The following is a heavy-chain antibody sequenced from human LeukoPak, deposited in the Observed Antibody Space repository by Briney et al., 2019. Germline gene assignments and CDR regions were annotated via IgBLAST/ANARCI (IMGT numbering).Heavy chain of an antibody. CDR3: ARDGGSGWFDY. CDR1: GASISSYY. D-gene: IGHD6-19*01. CDR2: IDGSGNT. V-gene: IGHV4-4*07. J-gene: IGHJ4*02. Sequence: PSETLSLTCTVSGASISSYYWSWIRQPAGKGLEWIGRIDGSGNTNYNPSLKSRISVSVDTSKNQVSLKLSYVTAADTAVYYCARDGGSGWFDYWGQGNLVTVSS.